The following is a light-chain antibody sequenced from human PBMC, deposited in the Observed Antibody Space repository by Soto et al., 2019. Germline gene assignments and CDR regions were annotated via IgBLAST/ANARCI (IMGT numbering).Light chain of an antibody. V-gene: IGLV1-51*02. CDR2: ENN. CDR1: SSDIGNNY. CDR3: GTWDSSLSGVV. Sequence: QSVLTQPPSVSAAPGQKVTISCSGSSSDIGNNYISWYQHLPGTAPKLLIYENNKRPSGIPDRFSGSKSGTSGTLGITGLQTGDEADYYCGTWDSSLSGVVFGGGTKLTVL. J-gene: IGLJ2*01.